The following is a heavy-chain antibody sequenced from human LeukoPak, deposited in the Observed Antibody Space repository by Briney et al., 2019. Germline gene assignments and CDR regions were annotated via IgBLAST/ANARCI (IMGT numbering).Heavy chain of an antibody. CDR1: GGSFSGYY. CDR3: ARGGVAAAGTERYFDY. D-gene: IGHD6-13*01. CDR2: INHSGST. V-gene: IGHV4-34*01. J-gene: IGHJ4*02. Sequence: PSETLSLTCAVYGGSFSGYYWSWIRQPPGKGLEWIGEINHSGSTNYNPSLKSRVTVSVDTSKNQFSLKLSSVTAADTAVYYCARGGVAAAGTERYFDYWGQGTLVTVSS.